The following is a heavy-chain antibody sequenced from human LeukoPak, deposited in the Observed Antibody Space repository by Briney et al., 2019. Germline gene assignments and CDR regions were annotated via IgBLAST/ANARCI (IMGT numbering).Heavy chain of an antibody. J-gene: IGHJ4*02. V-gene: IGHV3-73*01. CDR1: GFTFSGSA. Sequence: GGSLRLSCAASGFTFSGSAMHWVRQASGKGLEWVGRIRSKANSYATAYAVSVKGRFTISRDDSKNTAYLQMNSLKTEDTAVYYCTRHVKGYSYGFGWGQGTLVTVSS. D-gene: IGHD5-18*01. CDR3: TRHVKGYSYGFG. CDR2: IRSKANSYAT.